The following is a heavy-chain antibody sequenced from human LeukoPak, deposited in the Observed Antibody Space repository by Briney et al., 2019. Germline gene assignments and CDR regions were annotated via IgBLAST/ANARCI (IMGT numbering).Heavy chain of an antibody. D-gene: IGHD3-10*01. V-gene: IGHV4-59*01. CDR2: IYYSGST. CDR3: ARVSGSGSYYNVVIDAFDI. CDR1: GGSISSYY. J-gene: IGHJ3*02. Sequence: SETLSLTCTVSGGSISSYYWSWIRQPPGKGLEWIGYIYYSGSTNYNPSLKSRVTISVDTSKNQFSLKLSSVTAADTAVYYCARVSGSGSYYNVVIDAFDIWGQGTMVTVSS.